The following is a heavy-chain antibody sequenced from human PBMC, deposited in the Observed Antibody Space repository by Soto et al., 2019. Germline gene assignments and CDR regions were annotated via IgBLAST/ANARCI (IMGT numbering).Heavy chain of an antibody. J-gene: IGHJ4*02. D-gene: IGHD6-13*01. CDR1: GFTLSSYA. CDR2: ITGTGGST. Sequence: GGSLRLSCAASGFTLSSYAMTWVRQAPGKGLEWVSTITGTGGSTYYADSVKGRFTISRDNSKNTLFLQLNSLRAEDTAIYYCAKDEGFGSSSYYWGQGTLVTVSS. V-gene: IGHV3-23*01. CDR3: AKDEGFGSSSYY.